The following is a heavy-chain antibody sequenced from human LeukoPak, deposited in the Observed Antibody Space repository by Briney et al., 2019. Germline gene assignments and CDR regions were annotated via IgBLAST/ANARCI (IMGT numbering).Heavy chain of an antibody. J-gene: IGHJ4*02. CDR2: ISSSSSYM. CDR1: GFTFSSYS. V-gene: IGHV3-21*01. CDR3: ARDSDCSGGGCYSAGFEY. D-gene: IGHD2-15*01. Sequence: GGSLRLSCAASGFTFSSYSMNWVRQAPGKGLEWVSSISSSSSYMFYADSVKGRFTISRDNAKNSLYLQMNSLRAEDTAVYYCARDSDCSGGGCYSAGFEYWGQGTLVTVSS.